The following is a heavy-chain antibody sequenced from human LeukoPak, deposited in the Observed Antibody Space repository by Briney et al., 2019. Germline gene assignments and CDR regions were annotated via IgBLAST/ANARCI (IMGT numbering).Heavy chain of an antibody. CDR1: GFTFSSYA. J-gene: IGHJ1*01. Sequence: GRSLRLSCAASGFTFSSYAMHWVRQAPGKGREWVAVISYDGSNKYYADSVKGRFTISRDNSKNTLYLQMNSLRAEDTAVYYCARGAAAGPALLQHWGQGTLSPSPQ. CDR3: ARGAAAGPALLQH. D-gene: IGHD6-13*01. V-gene: IGHV3-30*01. CDR2: ISYDGSNK.